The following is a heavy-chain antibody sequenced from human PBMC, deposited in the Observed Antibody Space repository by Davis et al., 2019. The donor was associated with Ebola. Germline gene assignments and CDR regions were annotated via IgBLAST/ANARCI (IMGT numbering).Heavy chain of an antibody. Sequence: ASVKVSCKASGYTFTSYGISWVRQAPGQGLEWMGWISAYNGNTNYAQKLQGRVTMTTDTSTSTAYMELRSLRSDDTAVYYCARGSSGWYGGPYYYYYGMDVWGQGTTVTVSS. J-gene: IGHJ6*02. CDR3: ARGSSGWYGGPYYYYYGMDV. D-gene: IGHD6-19*01. CDR1: GYTFTSYG. CDR2: ISAYNGNT. V-gene: IGHV1-18*01.